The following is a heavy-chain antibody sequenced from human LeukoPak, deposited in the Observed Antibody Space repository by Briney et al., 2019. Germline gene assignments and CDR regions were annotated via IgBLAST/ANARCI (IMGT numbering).Heavy chain of an antibody. Sequence: GGSLRLSCAASGFTFSSYGMSWVRQAPGKGLEWVSAISGSGGSTYYADSVKGRFTISRDNSKNMVYLQMNSLKTEDTAVYYCTRRDSVSWDFDYWGQGTLVTVSS. V-gene: IGHV3-23*01. D-gene: IGHD1-26*01. J-gene: IGHJ4*02. CDR1: GFTFSSYG. CDR3: TRRDSVSWDFDY. CDR2: ISGSGGST.